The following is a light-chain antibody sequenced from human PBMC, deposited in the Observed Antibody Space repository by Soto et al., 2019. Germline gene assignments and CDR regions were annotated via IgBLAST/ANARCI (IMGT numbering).Light chain of an antibody. V-gene: IGKV3D-15*01. CDR1: QSVSSN. J-gene: IGKJ5*01. CDR2: GAS. CDR3: QQYNNWPPAIT. Sequence: EIVMTQSPATLSVSPGERATLSCRASQSVSSNLAWYQQKPGQAPRLLIYGASTRATGIPARFSGSGSGTEFTLTLSRLQAEDFAVYYCQQYNNWPPAITFGQGTRLEIK.